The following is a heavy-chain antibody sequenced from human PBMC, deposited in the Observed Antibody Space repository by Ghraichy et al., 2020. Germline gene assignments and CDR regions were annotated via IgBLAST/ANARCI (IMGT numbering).Heavy chain of an antibody. Sequence: GGSLRLSCAASGFTFISYWMHWVRQAPGKGLVWVSRINSDGSTTSYADSVKGRFTISRDNAKNTLYLQMNSLRAEDTAVYYCARAGEYYSESSGYPAFDAFDIWGQGTKVTVSS. V-gene: IGHV3-74*01. CDR1: GFTFISYW. CDR3: ARAGEYYSESSGYPAFDAFDI. D-gene: IGHD3-22*01. J-gene: IGHJ3*02. CDR2: INSDGSTT.